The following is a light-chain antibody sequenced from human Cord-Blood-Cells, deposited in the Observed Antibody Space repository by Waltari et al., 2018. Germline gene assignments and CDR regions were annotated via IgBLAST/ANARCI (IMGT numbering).Light chain of an antibody. CDR1: SSDVGGYHS. CDR2: EVS. CDR3: SSYTSSSTLV. J-gene: IGLJ1*01. V-gene: IGLV2-14*01. Sequence: QSALTQPASVSGSPGQSITISCTGTSSDVGGYHSVSLYQQHPGKAHKLMIYEVSNRPSGVSNRFSGSKSGNTASLTISGRQAEDEADYYCSSYTSSSTLVFGTGTKVTVL.